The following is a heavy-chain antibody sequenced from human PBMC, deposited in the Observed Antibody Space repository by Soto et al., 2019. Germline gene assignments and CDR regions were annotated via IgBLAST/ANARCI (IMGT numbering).Heavy chain of an antibody. CDR1: GGSVSSGSYY. V-gene: IGHV4-61*01. CDR3: ARDTAALGYSYGYFGY. J-gene: IGHJ4*02. Sequence: SETLSLTCTVSGGSVSSGSYYWSWIRQPPGKGLEWIGYIYYSGSTNYNPSLKSRVTISVDTSKNQFSLKLSAVTAADTAVYYCARDTAALGYSYGYFGYWGQGTLVTVSS. CDR2: IYYSGST. D-gene: IGHD5-18*01.